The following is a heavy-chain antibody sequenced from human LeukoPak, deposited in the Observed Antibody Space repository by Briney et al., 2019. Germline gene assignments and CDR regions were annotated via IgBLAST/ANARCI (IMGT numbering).Heavy chain of an antibody. J-gene: IGHJ4*02. Sequence: VASVKVSCKASGYTFTDFALHWVRQAPGQSLEWMGWINPGSGDTKSSQKFRDRVTITRDTSANTAYMQLTRLKSEDTAVYYCVRDYPYGSGIVRVGSWGQGTLVTVSS. D-gene: IGHD3-10*01. V-gene: IGHV1-3*01. CDR2: INPGSGDT. CDR3: VRDYPYGSGIVRVGS. CDR1: GYTFTDFA.